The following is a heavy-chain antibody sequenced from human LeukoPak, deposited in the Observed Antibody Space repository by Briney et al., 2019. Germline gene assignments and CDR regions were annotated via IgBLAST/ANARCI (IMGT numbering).Heavy chain of an antibody. Sequence: SETLSLTCAVSGGSISSTYWWSWVRQSPGKGLEWIGEMSHSGSTNYNPSLKSRVTISVDKSKNQFSLNLSSVAAADTAVYYCARRRGDFWSDYYAFDYWGQGTLVTISS. V-gene: IGHV4-4*02. D-gene: IGHD3-3*01. J-gene: IGHJ4*02. CDR3: ARRRGDFWSDYYAFDY. CDR2: MSHSGST. CDR1: GGSISSTYW.